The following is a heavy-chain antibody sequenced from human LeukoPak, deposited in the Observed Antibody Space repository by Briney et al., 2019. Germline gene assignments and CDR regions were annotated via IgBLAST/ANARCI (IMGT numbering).Heavy chain of an antibody. CDR2: INSDGSST. D-gene: IGHD2-15*01. CDR3: ARGSRYCSGGSCYCFY. V-gene: IGHV3-74*01. Sequence: GGSLRLSCAASGFTFSSYWMHWVRHAPGKGLVWVSRINSDGSSTSYADSVKGRFTISRDNAKNTLYLQMNSLRAEDTAVYYCARGSRYCSGGSCYCFYWGQGTLVTVSS. CDR1: GFTFSSYW. J-gene: IGHJ4*02.